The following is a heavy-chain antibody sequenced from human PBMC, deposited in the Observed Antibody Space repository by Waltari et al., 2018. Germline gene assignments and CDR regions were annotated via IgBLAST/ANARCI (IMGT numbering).Heavy chain of an antibody. CDR1: GYTFTSYD. J-gene: IGHJ4*02. V-gene: IGHV1-8*01. D-gene: IGHD2-8*01. CDR2: MNPNSGNT. CDR3: ARGRRSFSWGLMVFPPDY. Sequence: QVQLVQSGAEVKKPGASVKVSCKAAGYTFTSYDTNWLRQATGQGLEWMGWMNPNSGNTGYAQKFQGRVTMTRNTSISTAYMELSSLRSEDTAVYYCARGRRSFSWGLMVFPPDYWGQGTLVTVSS.